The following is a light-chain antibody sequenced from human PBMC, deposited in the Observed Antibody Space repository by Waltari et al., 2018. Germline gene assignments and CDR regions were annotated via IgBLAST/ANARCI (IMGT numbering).Light chain of an antibody. CDR1: SSDVGNYNF. V-gene: IGLV2-23*02. CDR2: EVT. J-gene: IGLJ1*01. CDR3: CSYAGLGIYV. Sequence: QSGLTQPASVSGSPGQSITNSCTGTSSDVGNYNFVSWYQQYPGKAPKLMVYEVTKRTSGVSDRFSGSKSGNTASLTISGLQSQDEADYYCCSYAGLGIYVFGTGTKVTVL.